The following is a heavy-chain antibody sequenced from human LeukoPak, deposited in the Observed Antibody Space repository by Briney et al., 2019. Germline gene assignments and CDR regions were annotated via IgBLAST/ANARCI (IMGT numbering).Heavy chain of an antibody. CDR3: ARVSGGGSFFDY. Sequence: QPGGSLRLSCAASGFTFSNNWMTWVRQAPGKGLEWVASVKKDESEKYYVDSVKGRFTISRGNAKNSLYLQMNSLRVEDTAVYYCARVSGGGSFFDYWGQGTLVTVSS. CDR2: VKKDESEK. V-gene: IGHV3-7*01. D-gene: IGHD3-16*01. CDR1: GFTFSNNW. J-gene: IGHJ4*02.